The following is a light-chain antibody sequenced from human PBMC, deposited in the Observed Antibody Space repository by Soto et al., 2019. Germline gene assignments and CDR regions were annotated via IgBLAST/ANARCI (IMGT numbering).Light chain of an antibody. Sequence: MMITQSPSTFSLSPFERVTLSCRTSHSVNSHVAWYQQKPGQAPRLLIYDASSRATGIPDRFSGGGSGTDFTLTISRLEPEDFAVYYCQQFSSYPLTFGGGTRLEIK. J-gene: IGKJ5*01. CDR2: DAS. V-gene: IGKV3-20*01. CDR1: HSVNSH. CDR3: QQFSSYPLT.